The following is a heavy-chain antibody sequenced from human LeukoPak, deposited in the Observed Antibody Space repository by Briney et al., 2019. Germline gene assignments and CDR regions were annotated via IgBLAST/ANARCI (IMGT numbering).Heavy chain of an antibody. J-gene: IGHJ4*02. CDR1: GYTFTSYG. V-gene: IGHV1-18*01. CDR3: EKDDY. Sequence: ASVKVSCKASGYTFTSYGISWVRQAPGQGLEWMGWISAYNGDANYAQKFQGRVTMTRDTSVSTAYMQLSRLTSDDTAVYYCEKDDYWGQGALVTVSS. CDR2: ISAYNGDA.